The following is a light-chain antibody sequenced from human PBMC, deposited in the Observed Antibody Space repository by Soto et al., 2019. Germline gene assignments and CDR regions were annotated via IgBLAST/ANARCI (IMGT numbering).Light chain of an antibody. Sequence: SYELTQPPSVSVAPGQTARITCGGNIIGSKSVHWYQQKPGQAPVLVVYEDSDRPSGIPERFSGSNSGITATLTISRVEAGDEADYYCQVWNSSSAHYVFGTGTKVTVL. CDR2: EDS. CDR3: QVWNSSSAHYV. V-gene: IGLV3-21*02. J-gene: IGLJ1*01. CDR1: IIGSKS.